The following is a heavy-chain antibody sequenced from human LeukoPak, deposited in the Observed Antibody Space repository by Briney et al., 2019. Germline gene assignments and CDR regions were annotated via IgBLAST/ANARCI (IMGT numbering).Heavy chain of an antibody. J-gene: IGHJ3*02. Sequence: GSSVKVSCKASGGTFSSYAISWVRQAPGQGLEWMGGFILFFGTADYAQKFQGRVTITADESTSTAYMELSSLRSEDTAVYYCARGTPYCSSTSCPYDAFDIWGQGTMVTVSS. CDR2: FILFFGTA. CDR3: ARGTPYCSSTSCPYDAFDI. D-gene: IGHD2-2*01. V-gene: IGHV1-69*01. CDR1: GGTFSSYA.